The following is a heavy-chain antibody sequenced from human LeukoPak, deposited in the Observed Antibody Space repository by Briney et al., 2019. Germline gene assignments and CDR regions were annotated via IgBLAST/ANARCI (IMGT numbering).Heavy chain of an antibody. CDR1: GFTFSDYY. CDR2: ISSSGSTI. Sequence: NPGGSLRLSCAASGFTFSDYYMSWIRQAPGKGLEWVSYISSSGSTIYYADSVKGRFTISRDNAKNSLYLQMNSLRAEDTAVYYCAGASGYGDYVGAFDIWGQGTMVTVSS. CDR3: AGASGYGDYVGAFDI. D-gene: IGHD4-17*01. J-gene: IGHJ3*02. V-gene: IGHV3-11*01.